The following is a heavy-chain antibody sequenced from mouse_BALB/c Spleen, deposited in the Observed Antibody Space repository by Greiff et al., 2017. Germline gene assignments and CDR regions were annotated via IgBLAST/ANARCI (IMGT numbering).Heavy chain of an antibody. Sequence: QGQLQQSGAELVKPGASVKLSCKASGYTFTSYYMYWVKQRPGQGLEWIGEINPSNGGTNFNEKFKSKATLTVDKSSSTAYMQLSSLTSEDSAVYYCTSTLLRGYFDYWGQGTTLTVSS. D-gene: IGHD1-1*01. J-gene: IGHJ2*01. CDR2: INPSNGGT. CDR1: GYTFTSYY. V-gene: IGHV1S81*02. CDR3: TSTLLRGYFDY.